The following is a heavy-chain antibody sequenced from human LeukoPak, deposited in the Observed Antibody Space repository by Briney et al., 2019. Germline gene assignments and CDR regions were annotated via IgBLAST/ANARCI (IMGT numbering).Heavy chain of an antibody. Sequence: PSETLSLTCAVYGGSFSGYYWSWIRQPPGKGLEWIGEINHSGSTNYNPSLTSRVTISVDTSKNQFSLKLSSVTAADTAVYYCASWGDSSGYYYGFDYWGQGTLVTVSS. V-gene: IGHV4-34*01. CDR2: INHSGST. D-gene: IGHD3-22*01. CDR3: ASWGDSSGYYYGFDY. J-gene: IGHJ4*02. CDR1: GGSFSGYY.